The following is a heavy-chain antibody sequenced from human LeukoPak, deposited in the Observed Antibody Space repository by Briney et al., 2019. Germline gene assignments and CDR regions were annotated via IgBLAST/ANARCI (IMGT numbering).Heavy chain of an antibody. J-gene: IGHJ4*02. Sequence: PGGSLRLSCAASGFTFSSYAMSWVRQAPGKGLEWVSAISGSGGSTYYADSVKGRFTISRDNSKNTLYLQMNSLGAEDTAVYYCAKCGGWSQYYFDYWGQGTLVTVSS. CDR1: GFTFSSYA. CDR3: AKCGGWSQYYFDY. V-gene: IGHV3-23*01. CDR2: ISGSGGST. D-gene: IGHD6-19*01.